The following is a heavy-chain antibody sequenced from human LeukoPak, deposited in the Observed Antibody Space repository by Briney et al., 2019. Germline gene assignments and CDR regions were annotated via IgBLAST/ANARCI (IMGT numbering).Heavy chain of an antibody. Sequence: GGSLRLSCAASGFTFSSYAMSWVRQAPGKGLEWVSDISGSGGSTYYADSVKGRFTISRDNSKSTLYLQMNSLRAEGTAEYYCAIRWDSSGWYYFDYWGQGTLATVSS. CDR2: ISGSGGST. CDR1: GFTFSSYA. J-gene: IGHJ4*02. V-gene: IGHV3-23*01. CDR3: AIRWDSSGWYYFDY. D-gene: IGHD6-19*01.